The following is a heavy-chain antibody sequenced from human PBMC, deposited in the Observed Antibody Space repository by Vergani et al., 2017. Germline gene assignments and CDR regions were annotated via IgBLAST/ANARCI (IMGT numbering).Heavy chain of an antibody. V-gene: IGHV1-46*01. Sequence: QVQLVQSGAEVKKPGASVKVSCKASGYTFTSYYMHWVRQAPGQGLEWMGIINPSGGSTSYAQKFQGRVTMTRDTSTSTVYMELSSLRSEDTAVYYCVRSFMVRGVISPPYYYYMDVWGKGTTVTVSS. CDR2: INPSGGST. CDR1: GYTFTSYY. CDR3: VRSFMVRGVISPPYYYYMDV. J-gene: IGHJ6*03. D-gene: IGHD3-10*01.